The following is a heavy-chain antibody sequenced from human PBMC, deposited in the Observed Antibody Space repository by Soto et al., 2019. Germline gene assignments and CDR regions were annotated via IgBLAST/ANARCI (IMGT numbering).Heavy chain of an antibody. J-gene: IGHJ4*02. CDR1: GGTFNNYA. CDR2: IIPIFNSA. D-gene: IGHD5-12*01. V-gene: IGHV1-69*13. CDR3: AREVTVASYSFDF. Sequence: SVKVSCKASGGTFNNYAISCVRQAPGQGLEWMGGIIPIFNSANYAQKFQGRVTITADDSTSTAYMELRSLRPDDTAVYYCAREVTVASYSFDFWGQGTLVTVSS.